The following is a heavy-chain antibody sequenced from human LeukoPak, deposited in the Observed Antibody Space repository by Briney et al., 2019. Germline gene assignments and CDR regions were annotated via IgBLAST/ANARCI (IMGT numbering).Heavy chain of an antibody. D-gene: IGHD1-20*01. V-gene: IGHV4-34*01. Sequence: PSETLSLTCAVYGGSFSGYYWSWIRQPPGKGLEWIGEINHSGSTNYNPSLKSRVTISVDTSKNQFSLKLSSVTAADTAVYYCARGPFTLTGTYDYWGQGTLVTVSS. CDR1: GGSFSGYY. CDR3: ARGPFTLTGTYDY. J-gene: IGHJ4*02. CDR2: INHSGST.